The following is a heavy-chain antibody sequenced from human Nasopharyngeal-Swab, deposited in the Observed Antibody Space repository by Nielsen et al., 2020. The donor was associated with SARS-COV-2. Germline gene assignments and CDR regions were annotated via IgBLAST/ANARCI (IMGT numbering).Heavy chain of an antibody. CDR3: ARDHAYDSSGFDAFDI. J-gene: IGHJ3*02. Sequence: SCKASGGTFSSYAISWVRQAPGQGLEWMGGIIPIFGTANYAQKFQGRATITADESTSTAYMELSSLRSEDTAVYYCARDHAYDSSGFDAFDIWGQGTMVTVSS. D-gene: IGHD3-22*01. CDR2: IIPIFGTA. V-gene: IGHV1-69*01. CDR1: GGTFSSYA.